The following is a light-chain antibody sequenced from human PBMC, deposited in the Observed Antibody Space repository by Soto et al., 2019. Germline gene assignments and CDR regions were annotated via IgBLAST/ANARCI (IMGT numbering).Light chain of an antibody. J-gene: IGLJ1*01. CDR3: SSYTGGSTYV. V-gene: IGLV2-14*01. CDR1: SSDIGGYKY. Sequence: QSVLTQPASVSGSPGQSITIFCTRTSSDIGGYKYVSWYQQHPGKAPKLMIYDVSNRPSGVSNRFSGSKSGNTATLTISGLQGEDEAEYYCSSYTGGSTYVFGTGTKATVL. CDR2: DVS.